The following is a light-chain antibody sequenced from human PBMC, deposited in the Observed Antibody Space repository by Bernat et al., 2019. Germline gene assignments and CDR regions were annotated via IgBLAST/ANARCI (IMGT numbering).Light chain of an antibody. CDR1: QSVSASY. V-gene: IGKV3-20*01. Sequence: EVLLPQPPGTLSFYPGERVTLSCKAPQSVSASYFAWYQQKPGQSPRLLIYGESGRAAGVPDRFSGRASETEFTLTISGLEPEDFAVYYCQHYGTSPYTFGQGTKLEIK. J-gene: IGKJ2*01. CDR2: GES. CDR3: QHYGTSPYT.